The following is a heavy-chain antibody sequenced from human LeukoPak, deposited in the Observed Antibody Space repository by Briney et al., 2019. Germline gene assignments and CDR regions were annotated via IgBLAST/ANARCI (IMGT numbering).Heavy chain of an antibody. CDR2: VLGSGGST. V-gene: IGHV3-23*01. CDR3: AKDPGGAVAGKCCSDY. CDR1: GFTFSNYA. Sequence: GGSLRLSCAASGFTFSNYAMSWVRQAPGKGLEWVSAVLGSGGSTYYADSVKGRFTISRDNSKNTLYLQMNSLRAEDTAVYYCAKDPGGAVAGKCCSDYWGQGTLVTVSS. D-gene: IGHD6-19*01. J-gene: IGHJ4*02.